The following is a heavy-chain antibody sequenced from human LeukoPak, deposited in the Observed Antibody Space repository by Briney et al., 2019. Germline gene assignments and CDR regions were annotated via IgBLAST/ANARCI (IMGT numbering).Heavy chain of an antibody. CDR1: GFTFSSFG. J-gene: IGHJ4*02. V-gene: IGHV3-33*01. CDR2: IWYDASNK. CDR3: SREGSYYFDY. D-gene: IGHD3-10*01. Sequence: PGGSLRLSCAASGFTFSSFGMHWVRQAPGKGLEWVAVIWYDASNKYYVDSVKGRFTISRDNAKNSLYLQMNSLRAEDTAVYYCSREGSYYFDYWGQGTLVTVSS.